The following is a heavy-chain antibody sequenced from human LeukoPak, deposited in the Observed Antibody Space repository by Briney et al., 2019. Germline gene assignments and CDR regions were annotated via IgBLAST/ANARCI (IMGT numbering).Heavy chain of an antibody. CDR1: GYTFNTFY. CDR2: INPNTGGT. J-gene: IGHJ5*01. V-gene: IGHV1-2*02. Sequence: ASVKVSCKVSGYTFNTFYMHWLRQVPGQGPEWMGWINPNTGGTAYSQRFQGRITVFADTSTNTAYMELTGLTSDDTAVYYCARVFCGGAKMCYKRFPDFVPLGPGTLVTVSS. D-gene: IGHD2-21*01. CDR3: ARVFCGGAKMCYKRFPDFVP.